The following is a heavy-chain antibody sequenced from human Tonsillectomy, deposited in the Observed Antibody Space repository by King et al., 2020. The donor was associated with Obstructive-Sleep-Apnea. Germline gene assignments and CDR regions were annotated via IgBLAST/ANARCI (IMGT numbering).Heavy chain of an antibody. CDR1: GGSINNYY. CDR3: SRHRGVEDYGGYGDYFDY. V-gene: IGHV4-59*08. D-gene: IGHD5-12*01. CDR2: MYYSGNT. J-gene: IGHJ4*02. Sequence: VQLQESGPGLVKPSETLSLTCSVSGGSINNYYWSWIRQPPGKGLEWIGYMYYSGNTNFNPSLKSRVTISADKSKIQFSLRLSSVTAADTAAYYCSRHRGVEDYGGYGDYFDYWGQGTLVTVSS.